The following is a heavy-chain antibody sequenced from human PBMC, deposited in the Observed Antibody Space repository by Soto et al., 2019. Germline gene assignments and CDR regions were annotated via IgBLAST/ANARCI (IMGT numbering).Heavy chain of an antibody. CDR2: ISGSVGST. CDR1: GFTFSSYA. CDR3: ASRSSGWYFDY. V-gene: IGHV3-23*01. D-gene: IGHD6-19*01. Sequence: EVQLLESGGGLVQPGGSLRLSCAASGFTFSSYAMSWVRQAPGKGLEWVSVISGSVGSTYYADSVKGRFTISRDNSKNTLYLQMNSLRAEDTAVYYCASRSSGWYFDYWGQGTLVTVSS. J-gene: IGHJ4*02.